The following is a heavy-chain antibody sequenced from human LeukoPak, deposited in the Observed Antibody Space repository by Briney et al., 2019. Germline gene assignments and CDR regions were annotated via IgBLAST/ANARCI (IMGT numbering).Heavy chain of an antibody. D-gene: IGHD3-3*01. CDR2: IKQNVTEK. J-gene: IGHJ6*03. CDR3: ARDQPRQGFWSGYYYMDV. V-gene: IGHV3-7*01. Sequence: GGSLRLSCAASGFTFSSYWMSCLRQAPGKGLYKVSNIKQNVTEKYFVDSMKGRFTISRDNAKNSLYLQMNSLRAEDTAVYYCARDQPRQGFWSGYYYMDVWGKGTTVTVSS. CDR1: GFTFSSYW.